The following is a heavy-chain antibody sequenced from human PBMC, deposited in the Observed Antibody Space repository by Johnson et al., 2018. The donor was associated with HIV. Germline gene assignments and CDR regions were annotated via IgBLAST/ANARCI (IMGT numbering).Heavy chain of an antibody. CDR2: IYSDGTT. CDR3: TRGGGAYCGSDCLRTFDV. J-gene: IGHJ3*01. CDR1: GFTVRSSY. D-gene: IGHD2-21*02. Sequence: VQLVESGGGLVQPGGSLRLSCAASGFTVRSSYMSWVRQAPGKGLEHVSVIYSDGTTYYADFVKGRFTIPRDSAKDTLYLQMNSLRAEDTAVYYCTRGGGAYCGSDCLRTFDVWGQGTVLTVS. V-gene: IGHV3-66*01.